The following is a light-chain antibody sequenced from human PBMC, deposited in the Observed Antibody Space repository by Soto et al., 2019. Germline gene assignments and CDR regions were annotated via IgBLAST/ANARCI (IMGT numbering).Light chain of an antibody. Sequence: EIVLTQSPGTLSLSPGERATLSCRASQSVSSNYLAWYQQKPGQAPRVLIYGASTRATGIPDRFTGSGSGTDFTLTISSLEPEDFAVYYCQQYGTSRDYTCGQGTKLEI. CDR3: QQYGTSRDYT. CDR2: GAS. CDR1: QSVSSNY. V-gene: IGKV3-20*01. J-gene: IGKJ2*01.